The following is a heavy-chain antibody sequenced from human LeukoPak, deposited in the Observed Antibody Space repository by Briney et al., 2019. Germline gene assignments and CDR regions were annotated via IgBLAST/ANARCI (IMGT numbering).Heavy chain of an antibody. J-gene: IGHJ6*02. CDR2: ISGSGGST. CDR1: GFTFSGYA. CDR3: AKLGCSSTSCLYGMDV. V-gene: IGHV3-23*01. Sequence: GGSLRLSCAASGFTFSGYAMSWVRQAPGKGLEWVSAISGSGGSTYYADSVKGRFTISRDNSKNTLYLQMNSLRAEDTAVYYCAKLGCSSTSCLYGMDVWGQGTTVTVSS. D-gene: IGHD2-2*01.